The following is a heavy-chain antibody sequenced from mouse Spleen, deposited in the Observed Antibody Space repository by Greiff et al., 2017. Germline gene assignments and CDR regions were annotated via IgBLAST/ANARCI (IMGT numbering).Heavy chain of an antibody. Sequence: EVKLMESGGGLVQPKGSLKLSCAASGFSFNTYAMNWVRQAPGKGLEWVARIRSKSNNYATYYADSVKDRFTISRDDSESMLYLQMNNLKTEGTAMYYCVRQGMDYWGQGTSVTVSS. V-gene: IGHV10-1*01. CDR1: GFSFNTYA. J-gene: IGHJ4*01. CDR2: IRSKSNNYAT. CDR3: VRQGMDY.